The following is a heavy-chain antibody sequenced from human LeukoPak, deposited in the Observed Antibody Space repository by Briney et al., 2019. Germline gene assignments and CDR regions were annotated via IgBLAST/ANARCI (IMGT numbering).Heavy chain of an antibody. V-gene: IGHV3-7*01. CDR2: IKKDGSEK. D-gene: IGHD3-10*01. Sequence: GGSLRLSCAASGFSFSNHWMSWVRQAPGKGLEWVADIKKDGSEKNQVDPVIISRDTAKNSLYLKMNSLRAEDTAVYYCARGPSYGSRSDYLDYWGQGILVTVSS. J-gene: IGHJ4*02. CDR1: GFSFSNHW. CDR3: ARGPSYGSRSDYLDY.